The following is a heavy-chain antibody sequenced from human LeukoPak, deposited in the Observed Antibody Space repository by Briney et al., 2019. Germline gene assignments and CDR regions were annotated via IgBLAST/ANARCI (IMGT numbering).Heavy chain of an antibody. CDR1: GGSISSSNW. J-gene: IGHJ4*02. CDR3: ARDRPPGATGDLDHFDY. V-gene: IGHV4-4*02. Sequence: SETLSLTCADSGGSISSSNWWSWVRQPPGKGLEWIGEIYHSGSTNYNPSLKSRVTISVDKSKNQFSLKLSSVTAADTAVYYCARDRPPGATGDLDHFDYWGQGTLVTVSS. D-gene: IGHD1-26*01. CDR2: IYHSGST.